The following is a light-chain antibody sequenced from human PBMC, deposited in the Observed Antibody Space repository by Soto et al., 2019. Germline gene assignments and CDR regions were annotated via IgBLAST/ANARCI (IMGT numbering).Light chain of an antibody. V-gene: IGKV1-39*01. Sequence: DIQMTQSPSSLSASVGDRVTITCRASQSISNYLNWYQQKPGKVPKLVIYTASSLQSGVPSRFSGSGSGTDFTLTISSLQPEDFATYYCQQSYSTPRTFGQGTKLEIK. J-gene: IGKJ2*01. CDR3: QQSYSTPRT. CDR1: QSISNY. CDR2: TAS.